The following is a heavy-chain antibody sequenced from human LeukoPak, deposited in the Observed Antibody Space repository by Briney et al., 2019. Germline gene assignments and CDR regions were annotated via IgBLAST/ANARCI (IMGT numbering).Heavy chain of an antibody. CDR2: IYHTGHT. Sequence: PSETLSLTCNVSGASITSHYWTWIRQPPGKGLEWIGYIYHTGHTNYNPSIKSRVTMSVDTSKNRFSLRLSSVTAADTAVYYCAREMGRGRYNWNYDSCDAFDIWGQGTMVTVSS. V-gene: IGHV4-59*11. CDR1: GASITSHY. CDR3: AREMGRGRYNWNYDSCDAFDI. D-gene: IGHD1-7*01. J-gene: IGHJ3*02.